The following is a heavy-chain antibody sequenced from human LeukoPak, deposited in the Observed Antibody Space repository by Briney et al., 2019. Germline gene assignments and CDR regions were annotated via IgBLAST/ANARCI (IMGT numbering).Heavy chain of an antibody. D-gene: IGHD3-22*01. Sequence: NLGGSLRLSCAASGFTFSDYWMHWVRQAPGKGLVWVSAISGSGGSTYYADSVKGRFTISRDNAKNSLYLQMNSLRAEDTAVYYCARDPFYDSSGYYYGGAFDIWGQGTMVTVSS. V-gene: IGHV3-69-1*01. CDR1: GFTFSDYW. J-gene: IGHJ3*02. CDR2: ISGSGGST. CDR3: ARDPFYDSSGYYYGGAFDI.